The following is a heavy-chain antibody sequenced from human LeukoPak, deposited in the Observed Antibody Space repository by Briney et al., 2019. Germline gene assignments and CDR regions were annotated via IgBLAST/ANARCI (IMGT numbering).Heavy chain of an antibody. CDR2: IYSAGGT. V-gene: IGHV3-53*04. J-gene: IGHJ4*02. D-gene: IGHD1-26*01. CDR1: GFTVSSNY. Sequence: PGGSLRLSCAASGFTVSSNYMTWVRQAPGKGLEWVSLIYSAGGTYYTDSVKGRFTISRHSSKNTLYLQMNSLRAEDTAVYYCATERGLFSGSYYALFDHWGQGTLVTVSS. CDR3: ATERGLFSGSYYALFDH.